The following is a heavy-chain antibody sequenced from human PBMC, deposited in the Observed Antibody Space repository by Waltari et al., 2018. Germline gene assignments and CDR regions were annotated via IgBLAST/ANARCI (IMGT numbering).Heavy chain of an antibody. CDR2: RKDDGGEK. D-gene: IGHD3-10*01. J-gene: IGHJ4*02. Sequence: VQLVESGGGLVQPGESLRLSCAVSGFTLSNSWMTWVRQAPGKGLEGVATRKDDGGEKYNVDSVKGRFTISRDNAKNSLCLQMNSLGPEDTAVYYCARGGGAYWGQGTPVIVSS. CDR1: GFTLSNSW. V-gene: IGHV3-7*01. CDR3: ARGGGAY.